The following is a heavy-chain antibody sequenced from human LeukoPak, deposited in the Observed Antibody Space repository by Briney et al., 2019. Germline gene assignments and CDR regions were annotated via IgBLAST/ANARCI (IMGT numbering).Heavy chain of an antibody. J-gene: IGHJ4*02. CDR2: ISSSSSYI. D-gene: IGHD6-19*01. CDR3: ARVPYSSGWYVPARTNDY. Sequence: GGSLRLSCAASGFTFSSYSMNWVRQAPGKGLEWVSSISSSSSYIYYADSVKGRFTISRDNAKNSLYLQMNSLRAEDTAVYYCARVPYSSGWYVPARTNDYWGQGTLVTVSS. V-gene: IGHV3-21*01. CDR1: GFTFSSYS.